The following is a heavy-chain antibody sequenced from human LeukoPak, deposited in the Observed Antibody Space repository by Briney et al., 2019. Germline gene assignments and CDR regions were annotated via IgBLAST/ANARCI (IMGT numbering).Heavy chain of an antibody. CDR3: TTDLVYDYVWWSYYDFDY. CDR2: IKSKTDGGTT. D-gene: IGHD3-16*01. Sequence: GGSLRLSCAASGLTFSNAWMSWVRQAPRKGLAWVGRIKSKTDGGTTHYAAPVKGRFTITRDDSKNTQYLQMNSLKTEDTAVYYCTTDLVYDYVWWSYYDFDYWGQGTLVTVSS. J-gene: IGHJ4*02. V-gene: IGHV3-15*01. CDR1: GLTFSNAW.